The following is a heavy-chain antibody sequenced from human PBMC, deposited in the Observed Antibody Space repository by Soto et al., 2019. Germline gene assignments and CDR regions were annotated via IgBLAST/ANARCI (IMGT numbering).Heavy chain of an antibody. Sequence: QVQLQESGPGLLKPSETLSLTCTVSGGFISSYFYIWVRQPPGKGLEWIGSVYYTGTTDYNPSLKSRVTISVDTSKTQFSLNLRSVTAADTAVYYCARDLAAVPRAFDYWGRGTLVTVSS. CDR3: ARDLAAVPRAFDY. V-gene: IGHV4-59*01. J-gene: IGHJ4*02. D-gene: IGHD6-13*01. CDR1: GGFISSYF. CDR2: VYYTGTT.